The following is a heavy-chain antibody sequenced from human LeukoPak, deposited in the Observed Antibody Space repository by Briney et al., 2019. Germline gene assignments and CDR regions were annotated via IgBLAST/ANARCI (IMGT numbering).Heavy chain of an antibody. V-gene: IGHV4-39*01. CDR2: IYYSGST. CDR3: ARRPIVVVVAATFSWFDP. D-gene: IGHD2-15*01. CDR1: GGSISSNSYY. J-gene: IGHJ5*02. Sequence: PSETLSLTCTVSGGSISSNSYYWGWIRQPPGKGLEWIGSIYYSGSTYYNPSLKSRVTISVDTSKNQFSLKLSSVTAADTAVYYCARRPIVVVVAATFSWFDPWGQGTLVTVSS.